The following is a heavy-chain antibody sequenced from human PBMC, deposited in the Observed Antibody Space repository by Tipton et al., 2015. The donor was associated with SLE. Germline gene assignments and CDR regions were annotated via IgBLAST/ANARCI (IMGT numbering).Heavy chain of an antibody. CDR3: ASFDPDY. J-gene: IGHJ4*02. V-gene: IGHV4-59*08. CDR1: GDSISSYY. CDR2: INHGGST. Sequence: GLVKPSETLSLTCTVSGDSISSYYWSWIRQPPGKGLEWIGEINHGGSTNYNPSLKSRVAISVDTSKNQFSLKRSSVTAADTAVYYCASFDPDYWGQGTLVTVSS.